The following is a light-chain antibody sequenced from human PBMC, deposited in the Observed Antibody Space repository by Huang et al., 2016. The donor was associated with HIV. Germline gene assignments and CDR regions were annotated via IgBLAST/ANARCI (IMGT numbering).Light chain of an antibody. CDR1: QNINTC. J-gene: IGKJ2*01. Sequence: DIQMTQSPSTLSASVEDRVTITCRASQNINTCMAWYQQKPGKAPNLLSYKASSLQSGVPSGFTGSGSGTEFTLTITSLQPDDLATYYCQQYNTYLYTFGQGTKLEIK. CDR3: QQYNTYLYT. V-gene: IGKV1-5*03. CDR2: KAS.